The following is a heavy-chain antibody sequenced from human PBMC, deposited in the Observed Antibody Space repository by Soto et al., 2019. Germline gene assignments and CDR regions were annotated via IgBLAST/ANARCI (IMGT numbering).Heavy chain of an antibody. CDR2: IYYSGST. D-gene: IGHD1-1*01. V-gene: IGHV4-39*01. CDR1: GGSISSSSSY. CDR3: ARHVGYWNSPGEY. Sequence: QLQLQESGPGLVKPSETLSLTCTVSGGSISSSSSYWGLIRQPPGKGLEWIGSIYYSGSTYYNPSLKRRVTLSVDTSKHQFSLKLSSVTAADTDVYYCARHVGYWNSPGEYWGQGTLVTVSS. J-gene: IGHJ4*02.